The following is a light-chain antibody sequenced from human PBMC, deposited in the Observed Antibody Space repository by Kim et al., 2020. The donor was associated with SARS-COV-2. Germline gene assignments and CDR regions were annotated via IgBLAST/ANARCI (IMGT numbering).Light chain of an antibody. CDR3: QQYGSSPNT. CDR2: AAS. V-gene: IGKV1-39*01. J-gene: IGKJ5*01. CDR1: QSINTY. Sequence: DIQMTQSPSSLAASVGDRVTIACRASQSINTYLNWYQQKPGKAPKLLIYAASTLQSGVPSRFSGSGSGTDFTLTISSLQPEDFAVYYCQQYGSSPNTFGQGTRLEIK.